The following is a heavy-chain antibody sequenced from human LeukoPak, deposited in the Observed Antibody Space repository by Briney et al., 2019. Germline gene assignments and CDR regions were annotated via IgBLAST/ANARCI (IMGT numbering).Heavy chain of an antibody. CDR1: GFTFSSYS. V-gene: IGHV3-30*18. J-gene: IGHJ4*02. Sequence: PGGSLRLSCAASGFTFSSYSMHWVRQAPGKGLEWVAVMSFDGSNKYYADSVKGRFTISRDNSKNTLYLQMNSLRAEDTAVYYCAKDYDFWSGYSPFDYWGQGTLVTVSS. CDR2: MSFDGSNK. CDR3: AKDYDFWSGYSPFDY. D-gene: IGHD3-3*01.